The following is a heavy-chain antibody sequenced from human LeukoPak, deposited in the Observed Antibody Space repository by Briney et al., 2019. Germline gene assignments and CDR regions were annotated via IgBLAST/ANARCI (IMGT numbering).Heavy chain of an antibody. CDR2: ISSSGSTI. CDR1: GFTFSSYE. J-gene: IGHJ4*02. Sequence: PGGSLRLSCAASGFTFSSYEMNWVRQAPGKGLEWVSYISSSGSTIYYADSVKGRFTISRDNAKNSLYLQMNSLRAEDTAVYYCARAPDYGGNSAVDYWGQGTLVTVSS. D-gene: IGHD4-23*01. V-gene: IGHV3-48*03. CDR3: ARAPDYGGNSAVDY.